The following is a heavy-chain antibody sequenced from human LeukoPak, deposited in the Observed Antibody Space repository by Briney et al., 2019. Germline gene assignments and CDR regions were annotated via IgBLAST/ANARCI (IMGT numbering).Heavy chain of an antibody. Sequence: KSSETLSLTCTVSGASFNSFYWSWIRQPPGKGLEWVGYIYYTGSTNYNPSLKSRVTMFVDMSKNQFSLRLSSVTAADTAVYYCARHRAYSSSSPFDYWGQGTLVTVSS. D-gene: IGHD6-6*01. J-gene: IGHJ4*02. CDR2: IYYTGST. CDR1: GASFNSFY. V-gene: IGHV4-59*08. CDR3: ARHRAYSSSSPFDY.